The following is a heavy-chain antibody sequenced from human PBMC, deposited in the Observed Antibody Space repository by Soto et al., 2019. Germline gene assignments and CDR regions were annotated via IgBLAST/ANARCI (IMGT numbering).Heavy chain of an antibody. CDR1: GGSVSRYY. CDR2: IYYSGST. J-gene: IGHJ6*03. D-gene: IGHD3-3*01. Sequence: SEELSLSCTVCGGSVSRYYLTWIRQPPWKRLEGIGYIYYSGSTNYNPSLKSRVTISVDTSKNQFSLKLSSVTAADTAVYYCARGRSRDDFWSGIGGAPYYYYYMDVWGKGTTVT. CDR3: ARGRSRDDFWSGIGGAPYYYYYMDV. V-gene: IGHV4-59*02.